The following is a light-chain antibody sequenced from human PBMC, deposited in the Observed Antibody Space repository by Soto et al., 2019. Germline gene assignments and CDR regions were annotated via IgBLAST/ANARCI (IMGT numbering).Light chain of an antibody. J-gene: IGKJ5*01. Sequence: EKVMTQSPDTQSVSPGERATLSCRASQSVSSHLAWYQQKPGQAPRLLIYAASTRATGIPVRFSGSGSGTEFTLTINSLQSEDFAVYYCQQYDKWPITFGQGTQLEVK. CDR3: QQYDKWPIT. V-gene: IGKV3-15*01. CDR1: QSVSSH. CDR2: AAS.